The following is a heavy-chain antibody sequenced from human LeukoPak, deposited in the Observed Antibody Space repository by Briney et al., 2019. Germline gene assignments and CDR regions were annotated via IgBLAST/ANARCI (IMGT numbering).Heavy chain of an antibody. D-gene: IGHD3-22*01. Sequence: SETLSLTCTVSGGSISSYYWSWIRQPPGKGLEWIGYIYYSGSTNYNPSLKSRVTISVDTSKNQFSLKLSSVTAADTAVYYCARAEYYDSSITQGYFDLWGRGTLVTVSS. CDR3: ARAEYYDSSITQGYFDL. V-gene: IGHV4-59*01. CDR1: GGSISSYY. J-gene: IGHJ2*01. CDR2: IYYSGST.